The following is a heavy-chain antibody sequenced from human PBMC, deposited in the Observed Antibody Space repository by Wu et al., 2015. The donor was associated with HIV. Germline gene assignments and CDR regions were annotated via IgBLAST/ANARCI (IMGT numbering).Heavy chain of an antibody. J-gene: IGHJ4*02. D-gene: IGHD4-17*01. CDR2: INPSGGST. V-gene: IGHV1-46*01. Sequence: QVQLVQSGAEVKKPGASVKVSCKASGYTFTGYYMHWVRQAPGQGLEWMGWINPSGGSTNYAQKFQGRVTMTRDTSTSTVYMELSSLRSEDTAVYYCARVDYGDYLPRYWGQGTLVTVSS. CDR1: GYTFTGYY. CDR3: ARVDYGDYLPRY.